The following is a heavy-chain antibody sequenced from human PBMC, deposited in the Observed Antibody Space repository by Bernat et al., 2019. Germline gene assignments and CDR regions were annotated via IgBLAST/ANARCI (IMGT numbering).Heavy chain of an antibody. CDR3: ARDSDGDYGEGLDY. Sequence: QLQLQESGPGLVKPSETLSLTCTVSGGSISSSSYYWGWIRQPPGKGLEWIGSIYYSGSTYYNPSLKSRVTISVDTSKNQFSLKLSSVTAADTAVYYCARDSDGDYGEGLDYWGQGTLVTVSS. V-gene: IGHV4-39*02. CDR1: GGSISSSSYY. D-gene: IGHD4-17*01. CDR2: IYYSGST. J-gene: IGHJ4*02.